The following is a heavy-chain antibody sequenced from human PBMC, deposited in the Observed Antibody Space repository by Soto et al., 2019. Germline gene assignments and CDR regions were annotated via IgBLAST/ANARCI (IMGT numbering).Heavy chain of an antibody. CDR1: GFTFSSYW. J-gene: IGHJ4*02. CDR3: STDGLNYGSFDY. Sequence: PGGSLRLSCAASGFTFSSYWMSWVRQAPGKGLEWVANIKQDGSERYYVDSVKGRFTISRDNAKNSLYLQMNSLRAEDTAVYYCSTDGLNYGSFDYWGQGTLVTVSS. CDR2: IKQDGSER. V-gene: IGHV3-7*03. D-gene: IGHD1-7*01.